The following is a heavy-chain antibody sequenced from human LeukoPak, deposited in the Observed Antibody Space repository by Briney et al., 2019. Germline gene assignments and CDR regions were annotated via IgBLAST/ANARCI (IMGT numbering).Heavy chain of an antibody. Sequence: GGSLRLSCAASGFTFSSYGMHWVRQAPGKGLEWVAVISYDGSNKYYADSVKGRFTISRDNSKNTLYLQMNSLRAEDTAVYYCAKGHPRYGDFDYWGQGTLVTVSS. J-gene: IGHJ4*02. CDR1: GFTFSSYG. CDR3: AKGHPRYGDFDY. D-gene: IGHD1-1*01. V-gene: IGHV3-30*18. CDR2: ISYDGSNK.